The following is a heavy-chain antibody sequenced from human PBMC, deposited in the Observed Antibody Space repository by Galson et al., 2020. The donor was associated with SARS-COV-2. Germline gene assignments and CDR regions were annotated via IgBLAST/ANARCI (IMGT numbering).Heavy chain of an antibody. V-gene: IGHV4-59*08. J-gene: IGHJ6*02. D-gene: IGHD4-17*01. CDR3: ARHHYGSYYYGMDV. CDR1: GGSISGYY. CDR2: VYYTGNT. Sequence: SETLSLTCTVSGGSISGYYWSWIRQPPGKGLEWIGYVYYTGNTNYNPSLKSRVTLSVDTSKNQLSLKLRSVTAADTAVYYCARHHYGSYYYGMDVWGQGTTVTVSS.